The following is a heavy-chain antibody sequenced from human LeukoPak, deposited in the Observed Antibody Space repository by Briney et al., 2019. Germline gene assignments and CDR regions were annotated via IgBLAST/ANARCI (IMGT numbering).Heavy chain of an antibody. D-gene: IGHD3-10*01. V-gene: IGHV4-39*01. Sequence: SETLSLTCTVSGGSISSSSFYWGWIRQPPGKGLEWIGSIYYSGSTYYNPSLKSRVTISVDTSKNQFSLKLSSVTAADTAVYYCARTRYYYNSRSYGAPYYFDYWGQGTLVTVSS. CDR3: ARTRYYYNSRSYGAPYYFDY. CDR2: IYYSGST. J-gene: IGHJ4*02. CDR1: GGSISSSSFY.